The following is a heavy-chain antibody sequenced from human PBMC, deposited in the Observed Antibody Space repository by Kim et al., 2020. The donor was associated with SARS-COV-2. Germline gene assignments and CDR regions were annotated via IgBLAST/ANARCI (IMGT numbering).Heavy chain of an antibody. CDR2: ISYDGSNE. J-gene: IGHJ6*02. CDR1: GFIFSSYG. D-gene: IGHD6-19*01. Sequence: GGSLRLSCEASGFIFSSYGMQWVRQAPGKGLEWVTVISYDGSNEYYTDSVKGRFTISRDKSKNTLYLQMNSLTAEDTAVYYCNSVSSRHSYDYYGVGVWGQGTTVTVSS. CDR3: NSVSSRHSYDYYGVGV. V-gene: IGHV3-30*03.